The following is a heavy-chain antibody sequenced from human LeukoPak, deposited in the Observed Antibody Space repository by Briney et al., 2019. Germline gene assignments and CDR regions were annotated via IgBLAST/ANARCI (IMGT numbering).Heavy chain of an antibody. CDR3: NTVYYYGSGSYSGY. D-gene: IGHD3-10*01. Sequence: GGSLKLSCAASGFTFYNAWMSWVRQAPGKGLEWVGRIKSKIDGGTADYAAPVKGRFTMSRDDSKNMLYLQMNSLKTEDTAVYYCNTVYYYGSGSYSGYWGQGTLVTVSS. J-gene: IGHJ4*02. V-gene: IGHV3-15*01. CDR1: GFTFYNAW. CDR2: IKSKIDGGTA.